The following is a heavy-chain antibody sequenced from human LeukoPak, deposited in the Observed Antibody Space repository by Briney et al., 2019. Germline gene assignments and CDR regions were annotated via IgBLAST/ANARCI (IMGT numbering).Heavy chain of an antibody. CDR3: ARDRAATQDWVEFDP. CDR1: GFSVSNYY. D-gene: IGHD3/OR15-3a*01. V-gene: IGHV3-66*03. CDR2: IRGSGET. Sequence: GGSLRLSCAVSGFSVSNYYMNWVRQAPGAGLEWVSLIRGSGETFYADSVKGRFTISRDDSKNTEYLQMNSLRVEDTAEYFCARDRAATQDWVEFDPWGQGTLVTVSS. J-gene: IGHJ5*02.